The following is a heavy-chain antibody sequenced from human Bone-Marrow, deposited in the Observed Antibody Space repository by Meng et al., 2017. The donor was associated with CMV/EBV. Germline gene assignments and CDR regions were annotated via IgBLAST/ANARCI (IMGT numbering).Heavy chain of an antibody. D-gene: IGHD6-13*01. J-gene: IGHJ6*02. CDR3: ARAAAGYYYGLDV. CDR1: GFTASNNY. CDR2: IYSGGST. Sequence: GESLKISCAASGFTASNNYMNWVRQAPGKGLEWVSVIYSGGSTYYADSVKGRFTISRDNSKNTLYLQMNSLRAEDTAVYYCARAAAGYYYGLDVWGQGTTVTVSS. V-gene: IGHV3-66*02.